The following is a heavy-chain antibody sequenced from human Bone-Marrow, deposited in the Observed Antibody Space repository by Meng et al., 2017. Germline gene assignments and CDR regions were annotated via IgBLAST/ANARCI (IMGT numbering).Heavy chain of an antibody. J-gene: IGHJ4*02. V-gene: IGHV3-64*01. D-gene: IGHD1-26*01. CDR2: ISSNGGST. CDR3: ARSGGELPLDY. Sequence: GESLKISCAASGFTFSSYAMHWVRQAPGKGLEYVSAISSNGGSTYYANSVKGRFTISRDNSKNTLYLQMGSLRAEEMAVYYCARSGGELPLDYWGQGTLVTVSS. CDR1: GFTFSSYA.